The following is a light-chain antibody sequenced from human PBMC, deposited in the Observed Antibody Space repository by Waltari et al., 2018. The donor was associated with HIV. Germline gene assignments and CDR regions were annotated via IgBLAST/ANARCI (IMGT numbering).Light chain of an antibody. CDR3: AAWDDSLSGFYV. CDR1: NFNIGSNY. Sequence: QSVLTQPPSASGTPGQRVTISCSGSNFNIGSNYVYWNQHVPGAAPKLLIYSTGQRPSGVPDRVSGSQSVTAASLASSGLRSEDEADYYCAAWDDSLSGFYVLGTGTKVTVL. J-gene: IGLJ1*01. CDR2: STG. V-gene: IGLV1-47*02.